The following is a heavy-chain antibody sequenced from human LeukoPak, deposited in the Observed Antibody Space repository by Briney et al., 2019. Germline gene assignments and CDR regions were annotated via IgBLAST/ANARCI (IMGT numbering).Heavy chain of an antibody. J-gene: IGHJ4*02. D-gene: IGHD4-17*01. CDR1: GGSISSNY. CDR2: VNHSGYT. Sequence: SETLSLTCIVSGGSISSNYWSWFRQSPGKGLEWIGEVNHSGYTNDNPSLKSRVTISVDTSKNQFSLRLRSVTAADTAVYFCARMTTGHDFWGQGTLVTVSS. CDR3: ARMTTGHDF. V-gene: IGHV4-34*01.